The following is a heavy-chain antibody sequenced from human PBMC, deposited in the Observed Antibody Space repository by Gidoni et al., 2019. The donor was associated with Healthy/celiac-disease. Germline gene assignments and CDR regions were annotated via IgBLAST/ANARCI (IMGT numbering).Heavy chain of an antibody. CDR1: GFTFSSYE. CDR2: ISSSGSTI. D-gene: IGHD6-19*01. Sequence: EVQLVESGGGLVQPGGSLRLSCAASGFTFSSYEMNWVRQAPGKGLEWVSYISSSGSTIYYADSVKGRFTISRDNAKNSLYLQMNSLRAEDTAVYYCAREGSGWSFDYWGQGTLVTVSS. J-gene: IGHJ4*02. V-gene: IGHV3-48*03. CDR3: AREGSGWSFDY.